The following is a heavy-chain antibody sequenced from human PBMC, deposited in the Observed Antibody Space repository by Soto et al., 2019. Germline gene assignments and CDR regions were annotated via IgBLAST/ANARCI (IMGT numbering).Heavy chain of an antibody. V-gene: IGHV4-30-4*01. CDR3: ARVWSGYSDEYNWFDP. CDR2: IYYSGST. J-gene: IGHJ5*02. D-gene: IGHD3-3*01. CDR1: GGSISSGDYY. Sequence: PWETLSLTGTVSGGSISSGDYYWSWIRQPPAKGLEWIGYIYYSGSTYYNPSLKSRVTMSVDTSKNQFSLKLSSVTAADTAVYYCARVWSGYSDEYNWFDPWGQGTLVTVSS.